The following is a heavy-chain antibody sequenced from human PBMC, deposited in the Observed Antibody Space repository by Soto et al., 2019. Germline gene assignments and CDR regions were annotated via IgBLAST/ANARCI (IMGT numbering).Heavy chain of an antibody. V-gene: IGHV1-46*01. CDR3: ARSPPLMYYYDSSGYNYFDY. J-gene: IGHJ4*02. CDR1: GYTFTSYY. Sequence: ASVKVSFTASGYTFTSYYMHWVRQAPGQGLEWMGIINPSGGSTSYAQKFQGRVTMTRDTSTSTVYMELSSLRSEDTAVYYCARSPPLMYYYDSSGYNYFDYWGQGTLVTVSS. D-gene: IGHD3-22*01. CDR2: INPSGGST.